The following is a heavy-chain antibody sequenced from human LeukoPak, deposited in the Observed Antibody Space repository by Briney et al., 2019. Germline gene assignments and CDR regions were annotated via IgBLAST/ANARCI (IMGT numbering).Heavy chain of an antibody. V-gene: IGHV1-69*05. CDR1: GGTFISYA. J-gene: IGHJ4*02. Sequence: SVKVSCKASGGTFISYAISWVRQAPGQGLEWMGRIIPIFGTANYAQKFQGRVTITTDESTSTAYMELSSPRSEDTAVYYCARGDFWSGYCLDYWGQGTLVTVSS. CDR2: IIPIFGTA. D-gene: IGHD3-3*01. CDR3: ARGDFWSGYCLDY.